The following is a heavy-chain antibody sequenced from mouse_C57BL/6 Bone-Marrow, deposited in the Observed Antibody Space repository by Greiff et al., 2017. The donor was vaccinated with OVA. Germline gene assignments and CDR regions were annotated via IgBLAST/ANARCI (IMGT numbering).Heavy chain of an antibody. Sequence: EVQLVESGGGLVKPGGSLKLSCAASGFTFSSYAMSWVRQTPEKRLEWVATISDGGSYTYYPDNVKGRFTISRDNAKNNLYLQMSHLKSEDTAMYYCARDGDEGFDYWGQGTTLTVSS. J-gene: IGHJ2*01. CDR1: GFTFSSYA. CDR3: ARDGDEGFDY. V-gene: IGHV5-4*01. D-gene: IGHD3-3*01. CDR2: ISDGGSYT.